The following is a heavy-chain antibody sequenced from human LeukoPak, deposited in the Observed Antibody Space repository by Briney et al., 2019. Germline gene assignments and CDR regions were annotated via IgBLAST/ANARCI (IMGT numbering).Heavy chain of an antibody. CDR2: ISYDGSNK. CDR1: GFTFSSYA. V-gene: IGHV3-30*04. CDR3: ARRGAVADAFDI. Sequence: QPGGSLRLSCAASGFTFSSYAMHWVRQAPGKGLEWVAVISYDGSNKYYADSVKGRFTISRDNAKNTLYLQMNSLRAEDTAVYYCARRGAVADAFDIWGQGTMVTVSS. D-gene: IGHD4-23*01. J-gene: IGHJ3*02.